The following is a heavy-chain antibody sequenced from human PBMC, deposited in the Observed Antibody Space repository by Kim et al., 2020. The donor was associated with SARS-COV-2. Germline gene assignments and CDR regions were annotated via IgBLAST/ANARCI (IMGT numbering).Heavy chain of an antibody. J-gene: IGHJ3*02. CDR2: IYYSGST. Sequence: SETLSLTCTVSGGSISSYYWSWIRQPPGKGLEWIGYIYYSGSTNYNPSLKSRVTISVDTSKNQFSLKLSSVTAADTAVYYFARPGGYYSDAFDIWGQGTMVTVSS. CDR3: ARPGGYYSDAFDI. D-gene: IGHD3-22*01. V-gene: IGHV4-59*08. CDR1: GGSISSYY.